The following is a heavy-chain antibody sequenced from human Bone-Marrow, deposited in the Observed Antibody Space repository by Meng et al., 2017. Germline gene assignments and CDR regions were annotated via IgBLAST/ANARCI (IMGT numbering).Heavy chain of an antibody. D-gene: IGHD2-15*01. CDR1: GFTFSSYG. CDR2: IWYDGSNK. J-gene: IGHJ4*02. V-gene: IGHV3-33*01. CDR3: ARDGTTRMDY. Sequence: GESLKISCAASGFTFSSYGMHWVRQAPSKGLEWVAVIWYDGSNKYYADSVKGRFTISRDNSKNTLYLQMNSLRAEDTAVYYCARDGTTRMDYWGQGTLVTVSS.